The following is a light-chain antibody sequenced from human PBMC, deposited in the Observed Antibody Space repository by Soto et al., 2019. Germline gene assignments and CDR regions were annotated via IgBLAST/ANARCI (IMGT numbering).Light chain of an antibody. CDR2: GAS. J-gene: IGKJ4*01. V-gene: IGKV3-20*01. CDR3: QRYGSSPLT. CDR1: QSVSSSY. Sequence: EIVLTQSPGTLSLSPGERATLSCRASQSVSSSYLAWYQQKPGQAPRLIIYGASSRATGIPDRFSGSGSGTDFTLTISRLEPEDFAVYYCQRYGSSPLTFGGGTKVDIK.